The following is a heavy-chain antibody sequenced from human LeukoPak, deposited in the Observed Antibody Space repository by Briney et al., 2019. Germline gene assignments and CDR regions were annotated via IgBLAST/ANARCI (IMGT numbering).Heavy chain of an antibody. J-gene: IGHJ4*02. D-gene: IGHD3-10*01. V-gene: IGHV3-23*01. CDR3: AKSNGWFGELSPFDY. CDR1: GFTLSSYA. Sequence: GGSLRLSCAASGFTLSSYAMSWVRQAPGKGLEWVSAISGSGGSTYYADSVKGRFTISRDNSKNTLYLQMNSLRAEDTAVYYCAKSNGWFGELSPFDYWGQGSLVTVSS. CDR2: ISGSGGST.